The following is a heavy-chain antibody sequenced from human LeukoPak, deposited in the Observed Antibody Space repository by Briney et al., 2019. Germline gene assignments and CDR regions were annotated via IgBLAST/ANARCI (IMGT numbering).Heavy chain of an antibody. J-gene: IGHJ4*02. V-gene: IGHV1-69*01. CDR1: GGTFSSYA. Sequence: GSSVKVSCKASGGTFSSYAISWVRQAPGQGLEWMGGIIPIFGTANYAQKFQGRVTITADESTSTAYMELSSLRYEDTAVYYCARGRGDSSGWYDDFDYWGQGTLVTVSS. CDR3: ARGRGDSSGWYDDFDY. D-gene: IGHD6-19*01. CDR2: IIPIFGTA.